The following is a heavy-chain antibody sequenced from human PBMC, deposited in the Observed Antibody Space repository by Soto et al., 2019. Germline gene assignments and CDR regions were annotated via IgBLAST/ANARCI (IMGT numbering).Heavy chain of an antibody. CDR2: IYYSGST. Sequence: KTSETLSLTCTVSGGSISSGGYYWSWIRQHPGKGLEWIGYIYYSGSTYYNPSLKSRVTISVDTSKNQFSLKLSSVTAADTAVYYCARHYYDSSGYYHYYYGMDVWGQGTTVTVSS. V-gene: IGHV4-31*03. CDR1: GGSISSGGYY. J-gene: IGHJ6*02. D-gene: IGHD3-22*01. CDR3: ARHYYDSSGYYHYYYGMDV.